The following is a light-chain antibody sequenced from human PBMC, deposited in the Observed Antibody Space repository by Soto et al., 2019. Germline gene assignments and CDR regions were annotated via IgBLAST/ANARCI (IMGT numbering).Light chain of an antibody. CDR1: QSISNY. V-gene: IGKV1-5*03. Sequence: DIQMTQSPSTLSASVGDRVTITCRASQSISNYLAWYQQKPGKAPNLLIYKASSLDSGVPSRFSGSGSGTDFTLTISSLQPDDFATYYCQQYNSYPLTFGGGTKVEIK. J-gene: IGKJ4*01. CDR3: QQYNSYPLT. CDR2: KAS.